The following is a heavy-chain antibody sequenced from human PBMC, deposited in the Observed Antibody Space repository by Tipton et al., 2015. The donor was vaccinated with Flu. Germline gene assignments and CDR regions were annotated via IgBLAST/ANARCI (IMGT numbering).Heavy chain of an antibody. CDR1: GFTFSSYE. Sequence: SLRLSCAASGFTFSSYEMNWVRKAPGKGLEWVSYISSSGSTIYYADSVKGRFTISRDNAKNSLYLQMNSLRAEDTAVYYCARDSTGGDYDFDLWGRSTLVTVSS. D-gene: IGHD4-17*01. CDR2: ISSSGSTI. CDR3: ARDSTGGDYDFDL. V-gene: IGHV3-48*03. J-gene: IGHJ2*01.